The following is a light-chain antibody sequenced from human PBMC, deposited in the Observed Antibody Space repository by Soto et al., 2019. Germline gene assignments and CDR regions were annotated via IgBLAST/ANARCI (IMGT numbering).Light chain of an antibody. Sequence: DIQMTQSPSTLSGSVGDRVTITCRASQTISSWLAWYQQKPGKAPKLLIYKASTLKSGVPSRFSGSGSGTEFTLTISSLQSEDFAVYYCQQYNNWPYTFGQGTKVDIK. V-gene: IGKV1-5*03. J-gene: IGKJ2*01. CDR3: QQYNNWPYT. CDR2: KAS. CDR1: QTISSW.